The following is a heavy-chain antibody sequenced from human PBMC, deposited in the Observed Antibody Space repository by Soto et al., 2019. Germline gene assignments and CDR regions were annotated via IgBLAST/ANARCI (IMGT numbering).Heavy chain of an antibody. Sequence: LGLSCAASGFTFSSYAMSWVRQAPGKGLEWVSAISGSGDSTYSADSVKGRFTISRDNSKNTLYLQMNSLRAEDTAVYYCAKPHDSSGYYYPYLQQWGQGTLVTVSS. V-gene: IGHV3-23*01. CDR1: GFTFSSYA. CDR2: ISGSGDST. J-gene: IGHJ1*01. D-gene: IGHD3-22*01. CDR3: AKPHDSSGYYYPYLQQ.